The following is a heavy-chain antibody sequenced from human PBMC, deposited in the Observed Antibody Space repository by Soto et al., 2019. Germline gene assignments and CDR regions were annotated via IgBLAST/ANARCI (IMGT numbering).Heavy chain of an antibody. CDR2: TSLRSTWYN. CDR1: VDRVSRHPAS. Sequence: SPTLPRTCALSVDRVSRHPASWNLIMQSPSRGLEWLGRTSLRSTWYNDYAGSVNSRIIINQNTSHNQLSLQLKSVISGDTAVYFCAKGDSLGTRPGYAVDPCGERIMVTVSS. D-gene: IGHD2-2*01. J-gene: IGHJ5*02. V-gene: IGHV6-1*01. CDR3: AKGDSLGTRPGYAVDP.